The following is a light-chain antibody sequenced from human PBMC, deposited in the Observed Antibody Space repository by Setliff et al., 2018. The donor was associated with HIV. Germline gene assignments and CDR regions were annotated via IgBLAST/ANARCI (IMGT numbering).Light chain of an antibody. V-gene: IGLV2-14*01. CDR3: SSYTSSSPLYV. CDR1: SSDVGDYNY. Sequence: QSVLTQPASVSGSPGQSITISCTGTSSDVGDYNYVSWYQQHPGKAPKLMIYEVSNRPSGVSDRFSGSKSGNTASLTISGLQTEDEADYFCSSYTSSSPLYVFGTGTKVTVL. J-gene: IGLJ1*01. CDR2: EVS.